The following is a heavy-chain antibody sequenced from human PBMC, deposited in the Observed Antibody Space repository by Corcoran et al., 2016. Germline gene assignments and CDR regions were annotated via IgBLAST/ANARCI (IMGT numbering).Heavy chain of an antibody. V-gene: IGHV4-34*01. CDR3: ARGNGRVVVVTAMGIGFDY. D-gene: IGHD2-21*02. CDR1: GGSFSGYY. J-gene: IGHJ4*02. CDR2: INHSGST. Sequence: QVQLQQWGAGLLKPSETLSLTCAVYGGSFSGYYWSWIRQPPGKGLEWIGEINHSGSTNYNPSLKSRVTISVDTSKNQFSLKLSSVTAADTAVYSGARGNGRVVVVTAMGIGFDYWGQGTLVTVSS.